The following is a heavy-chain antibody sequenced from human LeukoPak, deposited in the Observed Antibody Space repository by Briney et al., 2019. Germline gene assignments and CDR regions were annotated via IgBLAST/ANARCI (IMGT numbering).Heavy chain of an antibody. D-gene: IGHD6-19*01. Sequence: GRSLRLSCTASGFTFSAYGMHWVRQAPGKGLEWVAVTYYDGSNKYYGDSVKGRFTISRDNSKNTLYLQMNSLKPEDTAMYYCTTHSVTVTGTHFWGQGALVTVSS. CDR1: GFTFSAYG. CDR3: TTHSVTVTGTHF. J-gene: IGHJ4*01. V-gene: IGHV3-33*01. CDR2: TYYDGSNK.